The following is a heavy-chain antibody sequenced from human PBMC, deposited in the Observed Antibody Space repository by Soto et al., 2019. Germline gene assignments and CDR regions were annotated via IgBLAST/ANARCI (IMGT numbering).Heavy chain of an antibody. CDR3: ARAHYYCSGGSCGPPGVDTSYYYYGMDV. V-gene: IGHV1-69*06. D-gene: IGHD2-15*01. CDR2: TIPIFGTA. Sequence: VASVKVSCKASGGTFSSYAISWVRQAPGQGLEWMGGTIPIFGTANYAQKFQGRVTITADKSTSTAYMELSSLRSEDTAVYYCARAHYYCSGGSCGPPGVDTSYYYYGMDVWGQGTTVTVSS. J-gene: IGHJ6*02. CDR1: GGTFSSYA.